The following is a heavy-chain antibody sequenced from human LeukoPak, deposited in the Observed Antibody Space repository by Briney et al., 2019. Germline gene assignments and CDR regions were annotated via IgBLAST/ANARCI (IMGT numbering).Heavy chain of an antibody. Sequence: SLRLSCAASGFTFSGYNMNWFRQAPGKGLQWVSSISTSSSYISYADSVKGRFTISRDNAKNSLYLQMNSLRAEDTAVYYCARAKPYPIRELLSYYCMDVWGQGTTGTVSS. D-gene: IGHD1-7*01. V-gene: IGHV3-21*01. CDR3: ARAKPYPIRELLSYYCMDV. CDR2: ISTSSSYI. CDR1: GFTFSGYN. J-gene: IGHJ6*02.